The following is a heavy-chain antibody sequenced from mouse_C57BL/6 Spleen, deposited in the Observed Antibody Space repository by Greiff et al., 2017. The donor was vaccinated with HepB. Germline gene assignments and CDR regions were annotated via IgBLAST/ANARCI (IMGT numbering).Heavy chain of an antibody. CDR2: IYPGDGDT. V-gene: IGHV1-82*01. J-gene: IGHJ4*01. CDR1: GYAFSSSW. Sequence: VQLQQSGPELVKPGASVKISCKASGYAFSSSWMNWVKQRPGKGLEWIGRIYPGDGDTNYNGKFKGKATLTAAKSSSTAYMQLSSLTSEDSAVYFCARPLYDGYGAMDYWGKGTSVTVSS. CDR3: ARPLYDGYGAMDY. D-gene: IGHD2-3*01.